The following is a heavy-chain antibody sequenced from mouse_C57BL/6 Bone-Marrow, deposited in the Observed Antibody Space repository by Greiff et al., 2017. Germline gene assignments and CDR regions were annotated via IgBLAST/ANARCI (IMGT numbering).Heavy chain of an antibody. CDR1: GFTFSSYA. J-gene: IGHJ4*01. CDR3: ARVLHGAMDY. V-gene: IGHV5-4*03. D-gene: IGHD2-1*01. Sequence: EVKLQESGGGLVKPGGSLKLSCAASGFTFSSYAMSWVRQTPEKRLEWVATISDGGSYTYYPDNVKGRFTISRDNAKNNLYLQMSHLKSEDTAMDYCARVLHGAMDYWGQGTSVTVSS. CDR2: ISDGGSYT.